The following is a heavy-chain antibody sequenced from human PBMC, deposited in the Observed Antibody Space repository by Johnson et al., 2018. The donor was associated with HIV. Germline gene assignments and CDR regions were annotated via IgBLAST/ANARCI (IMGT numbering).Heavy chain of an antibody. CDR2: IKQDGTEK. Sequence: VQLVESGGGLVKPGGSLRLSCVASGFTFSNAWMSWVRQAPGKGLEWVANIKQDGTEKYYVGSVKGRFTISRNIAYLQMDSLKTEDTAVYNCSSRPHGSGRPLDIWGQGTLVTVSS. V-gene: IGHV3-7*03. CDR1: GFTFSNAW. J-gene: IGHJ3*02. D-gene: IGHD2-2*01. CDR3: SSRPHGSGRPLDI.